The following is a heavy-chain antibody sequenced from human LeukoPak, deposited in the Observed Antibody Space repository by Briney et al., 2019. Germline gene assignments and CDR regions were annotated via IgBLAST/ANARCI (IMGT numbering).Heavy chain of an antibody. J-gene: IGHJ3*02. CDR3: ARGDSSSPSYAFDI. CDR1: GGSISSGGYY. V-gene: IGHV4-30-2*01. CDR2: IYHSGST. D-gene: IGHD6-6*01. Sequence: PSETLSLTCTVSGGSISSGGYYWSWIRQPPGKGLEWIGYIYHSGSTYYNPSLKSRVTISVDRSKNQFSLKLSSVTAADTAVYYCARGDSSSPSYAFDIWGQGTMVTVSS.